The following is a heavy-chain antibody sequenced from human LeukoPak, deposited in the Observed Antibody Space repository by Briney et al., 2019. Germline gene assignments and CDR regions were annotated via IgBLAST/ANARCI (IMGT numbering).Heavy chain of an antibody. Sequence: SVNVSCKASGGTFSSYAISWVRQAPGQGLEWMGGIIPIFGTANYAQKFQGRVTITADESTSTAYMELSSLRSEDTAVYYCASQYSRYYGMDVWGQGTTVTVSS. D-gene: IGHD1-26*01. J-gene: IGHJ6*02. CDR3: ASQYSRYYGMDV. CDR1: GGTFSSYA. V-gene: IGHV1-69*13. CDR2: IIPIFGTA.